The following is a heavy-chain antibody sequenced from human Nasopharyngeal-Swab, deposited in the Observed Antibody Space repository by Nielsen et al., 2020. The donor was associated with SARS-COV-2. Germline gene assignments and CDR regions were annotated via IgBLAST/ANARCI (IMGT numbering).Heavy chain of an antibody. D-gene: IGHD4/OR15-4a*01. CDR1: GGSISSYY. Sequence: GSLRLSCTVPGGSISSYYWNWTRQPPGKGREGIGNVHVVGSTDYNPSLKSRVTISVDTFKNQFSLKLISVTAADTAVYYCPYGANRYLFDYWGQGTLVTVSS. J-gene: IGHJ4*02. CDR3: PYGANRYLFDY. V-gene: IGHV4-59*03. CDR2: VHVVGST.